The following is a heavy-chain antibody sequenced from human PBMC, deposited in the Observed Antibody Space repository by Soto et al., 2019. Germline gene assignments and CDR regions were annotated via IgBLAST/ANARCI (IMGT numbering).Heavy chain of an antibody. CDR1: GFTFSGYD. CDR3: AKGGRRFSSDS. CDR2: ISGDGGST. V-gene: IGHV3-23*01. Sequence: EVQLLDSGGGLIQPGGSLRLSCAGSGFTFSGYDMSWVRQAPGKGLEWVSVISGDGGSTYYADSVKGRFTLSRDNSKNTLYLQMNSLRAEDTAVYYCAKGGRRFSSDSWGQGTLVTVSP. J-gene: IGHJ4*02. D-gene: IGHD5-18*01.